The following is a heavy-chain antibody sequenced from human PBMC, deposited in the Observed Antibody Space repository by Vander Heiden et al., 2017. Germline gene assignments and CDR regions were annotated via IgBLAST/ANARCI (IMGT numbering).Heavy chain of an antibody. D-gene: IGHD3-3*01. J-gene: IGHJ5*02. V-gene: IGHV3-21*01. CDR2: ISSSSSYI. Sequence: EVQLVESGGGLVKPGGSLRLSCAASGFTFSSYSLNWVRQAPGKGLEWVSSISSSSSYIYYADSVKGRFTISRDNAKNSRDLKMNSMRAEETAVYYCAIHVVHGAGMVDWFDPWGQGTMVTVYS. CDR1: GFTFSSYS. CDR3: AIHVVHGAGMVDWFDP.